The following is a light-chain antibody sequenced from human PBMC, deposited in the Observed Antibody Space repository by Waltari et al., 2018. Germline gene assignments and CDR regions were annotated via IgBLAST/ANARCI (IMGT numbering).Light chain of an antibody. Sequence: RVTITCRASESLGSELAWYQQRPGKAPNMLIYDASNLQTGVPSRFSGSGSGTEFTLTINNLQPDDFVTYFCQQYSYYPWTFGQETKVEIK. CDR2: DAS. CDR3: QQYSYYPWT. CDR1: ESLGSE. J-gene: IGKJ1*01. V-gene: IGKV1-5*01.